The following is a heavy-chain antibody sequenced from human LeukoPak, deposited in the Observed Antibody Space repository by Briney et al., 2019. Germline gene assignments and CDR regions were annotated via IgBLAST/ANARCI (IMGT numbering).Heavy chain of an antibody. J-gene: IGHJ4*02. CDR2: ISAYNGNT. V-gene: IGHV1-18*01. CDR3: VRDLTSTGSGEFDY. CDR1: GYTFTSYG. Sequence: ASVKVSCKASGYTFTSYGISWVGQAPGQGLEWMGGISAYNGNTNYAQKLQGRVTMTTDTSTSTAYMELRSLRSDDTAVYYCVRDLTSTGSGEFDYWGQGTLVTVSS. D-gene: IGHD3-10*01.